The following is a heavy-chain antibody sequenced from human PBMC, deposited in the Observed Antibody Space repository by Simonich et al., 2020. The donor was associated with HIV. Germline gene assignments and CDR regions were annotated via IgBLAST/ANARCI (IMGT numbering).Heavy chain of an antibody. D-gene: IGHD2-2*01. CDR2: INHSGST. J-gene: IGHJ4*02. CDR3: ARGFYQRLYYFDY. CDR1: GGSFSSYY. V-gene: IGHV4-34*01. Sequence: QVQLQQWGAGLLKPSETLSLTCAVYGGSFSSYYWSWIRQPPGKGLEWIGEINHSGSTNYNPSLKSRVTISVDTSKNQFSLKLSSVTAADTAVYYCARGFYQRLYYFDYWGQGTLVTVSS.